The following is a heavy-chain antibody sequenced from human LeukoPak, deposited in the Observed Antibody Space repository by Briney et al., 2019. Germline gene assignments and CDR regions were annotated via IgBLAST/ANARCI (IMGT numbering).Heavy chain of an antibody. Sequence: GRSLRLSCAASGFTFTSYGMHSVRQAPGKGLEWVAVIWYDGSNTYYADSVKGRFTISKDNPNNTVYLQMNSLGAEDTAVYYCVRDFKWYFDPWGQGTLVTVSS. D-gene: IGHD1-26*01. CDR2: IWYDGSNT. CDR3: VRDFKWYFDP. J-gene: IGHJ4*02. V-gene: IGHV3-33*01. CDR1: GFTFTSYG.